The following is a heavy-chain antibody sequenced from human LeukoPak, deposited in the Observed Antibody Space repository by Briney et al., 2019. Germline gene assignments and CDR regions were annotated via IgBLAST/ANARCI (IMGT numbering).Heavy chain of an antibody. J-gene: IGHJ5*02. Sequence: IPSETLSLTCAVDAGSFSGYYSSWIRHPPGKGLEWIGEINHSGSTNYNPSLKSRVTISVDTSKNQFSLKLSSVTDADTAVYYCARGPLYSSGFTLYNWFDPWGQGTLVTVSS. CDR2: INHSGST. D-gene: IGHD6-19*01. CDR3: ARGPLYSSGFTLYNWFDP. CDR1: AGSFSGYY. V-gene: IGHV4-34*01.